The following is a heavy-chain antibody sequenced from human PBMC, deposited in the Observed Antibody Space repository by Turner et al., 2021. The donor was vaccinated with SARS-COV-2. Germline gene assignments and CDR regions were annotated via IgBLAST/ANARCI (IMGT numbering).Heavy chain of an antibody. CDR3: GTGVAVTGTPSEYYYYYGMDV. D-gene: IGHD6-19*01. CDR1: GYTLTELS. V-gene: IGHV1-24*01. Sequence: QVQLVQSGAEVKKPGASVKVSCKVSGYTLTELSMHWVRQAPGKGLEWMGGFDPEDGETIYAQKFQGRVTMTEDTSTDTAYMELSSLRSEDTAVYYCGTGVAVTGTPSEYYYYYGMDVWGQGTTVTVSS. CDR2: FDPEDGET. J-gene: IGHJ6*02.